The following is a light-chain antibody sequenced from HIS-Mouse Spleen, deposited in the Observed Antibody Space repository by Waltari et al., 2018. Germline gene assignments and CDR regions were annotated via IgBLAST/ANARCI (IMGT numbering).Light chain of an antibody. CDR2: EVS. CDR1: SSDVGGYNY. CDR3: SSYAGSNNLV. Sequence: QSALTQPPSASGSPGQSVTISCTGTSSDVGGYNYVSWYQQPPGKAPKLMIYEVSSRPSGVPDRFPGSKSGNTASLTVSGLQAEDEADYYCSSYAGSNNLVFGGGTKLTVL. V-gene: IGLV2-8*01. J-gene: IGLJ2*01.